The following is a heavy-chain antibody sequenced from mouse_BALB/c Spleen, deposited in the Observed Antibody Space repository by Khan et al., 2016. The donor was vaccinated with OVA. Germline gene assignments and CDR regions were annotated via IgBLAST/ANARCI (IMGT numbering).Heavy chain of an antibody. CDR1: GYTFTSYW. CDR2: IDPSDSET. D-gene: IGHD2-2*01. V-gene: IGHV1-61*01. J-gene: IGHJ3*01. Sequence: QVQLQQPGAELVRPGASVKLSCKASGYTFTSYWMNWVKQRPGHGLEWIGRIDPSDSETHYNQVFKDKATLTVDKSSSTAYIQLSSLTSEDSAVYYCARREKYGYDPSWFAYWGQGTLVTVSA. CDR3: ARREKYGYDPSWFAY.